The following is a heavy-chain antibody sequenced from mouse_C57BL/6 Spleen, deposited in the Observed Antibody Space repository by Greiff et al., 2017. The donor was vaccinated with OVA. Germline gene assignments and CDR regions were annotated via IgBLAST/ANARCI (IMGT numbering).Heavy chain of an antibody. Sequence: VQLQQPGAELVKPGASVKLSCKASGYTFTSYWMQWVKQRPGQGLEWIGEIDPSDSYTNYNQKFEGKATLTVDTSSSTAYMQLSSLTSEDSAVYYCARLTGTEGWFDYWGQGTTLTVSS. CDR3: ARLTGTEGWFDY. V-gene: IGHV1-50*01. CDR2: IDPSDSYT. D-gene: IGHD4-1*01. CDR1: GYTFTSYW. J-gene: IGHJ2*01.